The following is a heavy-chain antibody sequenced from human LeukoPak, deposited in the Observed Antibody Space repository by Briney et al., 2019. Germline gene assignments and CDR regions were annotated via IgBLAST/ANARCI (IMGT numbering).Heavy chain of an antibody. CDR3: TTGPNYCSSTSCRTGLDY. CDR2: IKSKTDGGTT. CDR1: GFTFSNAW. J-gene: IGHJ4*02. D-gene: IGHD2-2*01. Sequence: RPGGSLRLPCAASGFTFSNAWMSWVRQAPGKGLEWVGRIKSKTDGGTTDYAAPVKGRFTISRDDSKNTLYLQMNSLKTEDTAVYYCTTGPNYCSSTSCRTGLDYWGQGTLVTVSS. V-gene: IGHV3-15*01.